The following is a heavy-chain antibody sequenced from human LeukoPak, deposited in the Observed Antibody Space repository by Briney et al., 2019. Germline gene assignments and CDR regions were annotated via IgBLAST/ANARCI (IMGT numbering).Heavy chain of an antibody. J-gene: IGHJ6*02. CDR1: GYNFANYW. CDR3: ARRSNVIDV. V-gene: IGHV5-51*01. Sequence: GESLKISCKGSGYNFANYWIGWVRQMPGKGLELMGIIYPADSDTGYSPSFQGRVTISADKSISTASLQWSSLKASDTAMYYCARRSNVIDVWGQGTTVTVSS. CDR2: IYPADSDT.